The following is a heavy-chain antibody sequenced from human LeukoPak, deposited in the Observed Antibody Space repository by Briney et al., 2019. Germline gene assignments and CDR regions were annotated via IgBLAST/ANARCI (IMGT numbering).Heavy chain of an antibody. Sequence: GGSLRLSCAASGFTFSTYWMSWVRQAPGKGLEWVANIRQDGSKIYYVDSVKGRFTISRDNAKNSLYLQMNNLRAEDTAVYYCAKLYITIFGVVKAFDPWGQGTLVTVSS. CDR1: GFTFSTYW. CDR2: IRQDGSKI. D-gene: IGHD3-3*01. CDR3: AKLYITIFGVVKAFDP. V-gene: IGHV3-7*03. J-gene: IGHJ5*02.